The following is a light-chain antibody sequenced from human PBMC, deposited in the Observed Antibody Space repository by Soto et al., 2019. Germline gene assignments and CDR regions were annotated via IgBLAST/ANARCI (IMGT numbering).Light chain of an antibody. CDR1: SSNIGAGYD. CDR3: QCYDSSLSGLV. CDR2: GNN. J-gene: IGLJ1*01. Sequence: QSVLTQPPSVSGAPGQRVTISCTGSSSNIGAGYDVHWYQQLPGTAPKLLIYGNNNRPSGVPDRFSGSKSGTSASLAITGLQVEDEADYCCQCYDSSLSGLVFGTGTKLTVL. V-gene: IGLV1-40*01.